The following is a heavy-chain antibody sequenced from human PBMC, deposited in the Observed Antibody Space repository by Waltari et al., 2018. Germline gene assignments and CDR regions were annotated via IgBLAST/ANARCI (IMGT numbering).Heavy chain of an antibody. CDR3: ARDSRASYYYYYMDV. Sequence: QVQLQESGPGLVKPSQTLSLTCTVSGGSISSGSYYWSWIRQPAGKGLEWIGYIYTSGSTYYNPSLKSRVTISVDTSKNQFSLKLSSVTAADTAVYYCARDSRASYYYYYMDVWGKGTTVTISS. J-gene: IGHJ6*03. V-gene: IGHV4-61*09. CDR2: IYTSGST. CDR1: GGSISSGSYY.